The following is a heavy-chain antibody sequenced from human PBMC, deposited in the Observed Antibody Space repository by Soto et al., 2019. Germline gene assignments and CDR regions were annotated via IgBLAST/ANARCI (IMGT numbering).Heavy chain of an antibody. CDR2: IYYSGST. J-gene: IGHJ4*02. D-gene: IGHD6-6*01. V-gene: IGHV4-59*01. CDR1: GGSISSYY. Sequence: SETLSLTCTVSGGSISSYYWSWIRQPPGKGLEWIGYIYYSGSTNYNPSLKSRVTISVDTSKNQFSLKLSSVTAADTAVYYCARGEDSSSFDYWGQGTLVTVSS. CDR3: ARGEDSSSFDY.